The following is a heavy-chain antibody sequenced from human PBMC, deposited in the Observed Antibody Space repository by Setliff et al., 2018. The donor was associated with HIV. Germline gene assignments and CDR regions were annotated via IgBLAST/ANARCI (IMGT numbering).Heavy chain of an antibody. V-gene: IGHV3-23*01. Sequence: GGSLRLSCAASGFTFSSYAMSWVRQAPGKGLQWVSAMSGSGANAYYVDSVKGRFTISRDNSKNTLYLHVNSLRAEDTAVYYCAKETGDFFSWYFDLWGRGTLVTVSS. CDR1: GFTFSSYA. J-gene: IGHJ2*01. CDR3: AKETGDFFSWYFDL. CDR2: MSGSGANA. D-gene: IGHD7-27*01.